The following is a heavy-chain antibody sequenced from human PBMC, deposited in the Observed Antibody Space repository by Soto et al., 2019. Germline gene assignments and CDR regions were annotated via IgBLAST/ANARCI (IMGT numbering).Heavy chain of an antibody. CDR2: IIPLFGTA. CDR1: GYTFTSYG. D-gene: IGHD3-22*01. J-gene: IGHJ4*02. CDR3: ARGVHLDSGGYYYFY. Sequence: SVNVSCKASGYTFTSYGISWVRQAPGQGLEWMGGIIPLFGTANYAQRFQGRVRITADESTTTVYMELRGLRSEDTAVYYCARGVHLDSGGYYYFYWGQGTLVTVSS. V-gene: IGHV1-69*13.